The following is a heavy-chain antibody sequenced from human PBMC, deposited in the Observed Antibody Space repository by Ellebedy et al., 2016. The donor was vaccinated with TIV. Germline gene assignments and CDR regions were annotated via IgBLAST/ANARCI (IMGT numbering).Heavy chain of an antibody. D-gene: IGHD1-26*01. CDR3: ARVRSHYVEALDI. CDR2: IYSSGST. J-gene: IGHJ3*02. V-gene: IGHV4-4*07. CDR1: GGSISSFY. Sequence: SETLSLTXTVSGGSISSFYWTWIRQPAGGGLEWIGRIYSSGSTDYSPSLKSRLSMSVDVSKNQFSLNLSSLTAADTAVYYCARVRSHYVEALDIWGHGTMVTASS.